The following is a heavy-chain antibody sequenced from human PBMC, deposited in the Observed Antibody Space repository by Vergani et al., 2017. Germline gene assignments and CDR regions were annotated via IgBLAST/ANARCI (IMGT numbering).Heavy chain of an antibody. Sequence: QVHLVESGGGVVQPGRSLRLSCVVSGFTSSYYVMHWVRPAPGKGLEWVAVILYDGTQKYYADTVKGRFTISRDNSKSTLDLQMNSLRTADTAVYYCATKSCGTPGCQIGYVREWGQGTLVTVSS. CDR3: ATKSCGTPGCQIGYVRE. CDR1: GFTSSYYV. J-gene: IGHJ1*01. CDR2: ILYDGTQK. D-gene: IGHD1-1*01. V-gene: IGHV3-30*03.